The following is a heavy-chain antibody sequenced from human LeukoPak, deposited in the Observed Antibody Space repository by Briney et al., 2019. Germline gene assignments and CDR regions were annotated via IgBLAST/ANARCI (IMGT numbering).Heavy chain of an antibody. CDR2: ISGSGGYT. D-gene: IGHD2-21*01. CDR3: AKSPYRFNALDI. CDR1: GFTFDDYG. Sequence: PGGSLRLSCAASGFTFDDYGLSWVRQAPGKGLEWVSLISGSGGYTFYADSVKGQFTMSRDNSKNTVYLQMNSLRVEDTALYYYAKSPYRFNALDIWGQGT. J-gene: IGHJ3*02. V-gene: IGHV3-23*01.